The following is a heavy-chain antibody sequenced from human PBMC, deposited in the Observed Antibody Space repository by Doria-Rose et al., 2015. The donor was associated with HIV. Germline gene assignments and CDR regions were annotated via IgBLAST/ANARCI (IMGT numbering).Heavy chain of an antibody. Sequence: QVQLQESGGGVVQPGGSLRLACAASGFTFRTYGMHGVRQAPGKGLGGVAFIGYDGSKTYYKDSVKGRFTISRDDSKNTLYLEMNSLRHEETAMYYCAKGSGYYAAFDIWGQGTMVTVSS. CDR3: AKGSGYYAAFDI. V-gene: IGHV3-30*02. CDR1: GFTFRTYG. D-gene: IGHD3-22*01. J-gene: IGHJ3*02. CDR2: IGYDGSKT.